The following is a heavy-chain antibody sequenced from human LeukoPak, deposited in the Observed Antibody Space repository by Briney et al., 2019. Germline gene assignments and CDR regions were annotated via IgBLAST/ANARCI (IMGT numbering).Heavy chain of an antibody. D-gene: IGHD1-26*01. Sequence: GGSLRLSCAASGFTFSNAWMSWVRQAPGKGLEWVGRIKGKTDGGTTDYAAPVKGRFTISRDDSKNTLYLQMNSLKTEDTAVYYCTTDLGIVGATVGDFDYWGQGTLVTVSS. V-gene: IGHV3-15*01. CDR1: GFTFSNAW. CDR2: IKGKTDGGTT. CDR3: TTDLGIVGATVGDFDY. J-gene: IGHJ4*02.